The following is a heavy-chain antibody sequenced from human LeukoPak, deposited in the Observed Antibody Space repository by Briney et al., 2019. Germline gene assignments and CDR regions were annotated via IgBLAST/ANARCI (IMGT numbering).Heavy chain of an antibody. CDR3: ARDRHTQPFDP. J-gene: IGHJ5*02. V-gene: IGHV4-59*01. CDR1: GGSFNGYY. Sequence: PSDTLSLTCAVSGGSFNGYYWSWIRQTPGMGLEWIGYIYSSGDINYNPSLTSRLTMSVDTSNNQVPLKLSSVTAADTAVYYCARDRHTQPFDPWGQGTLVTVSS. CDR2: IYSSGDI.